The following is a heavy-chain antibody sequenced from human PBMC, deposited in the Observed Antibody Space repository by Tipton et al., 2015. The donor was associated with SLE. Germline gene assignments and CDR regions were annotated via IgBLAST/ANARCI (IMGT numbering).Heavy chain of an antibody. CDR2: ISTYNGNT. J-gene: IGHJ3*02. D-gene: IGHD3-22*01. Sequence: QLVQSGAEVKKPGASVKVSCKASGYTFTSYGISWVRQAPGQGLEWMGWISTYNGNTNYAQKLQGRATMTTDTSTSTAYMELRSLRSDDTALYYCARDGITMIVVVADAFDIWGQGTMVTVSS. V-gene: IGHV1-18*01. CDR3: ARDGITMIVVVADAFDI. CDR1: GYTFTSYG.